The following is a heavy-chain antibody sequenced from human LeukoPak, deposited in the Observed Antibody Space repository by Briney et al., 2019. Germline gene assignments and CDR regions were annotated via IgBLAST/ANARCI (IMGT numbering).Heavy chain of an antibody. CDR2: ISSSSSTI. CDR3: ARDRVDTAMPSDY. Sequence: PGGSLRLSCAASGFTFSSYSMNWVRQAPGKGLEWVSYISSSSSTIYYADSVKGRFTISRDNAKNSLYLQMNSLRAEDTAVYYCARDRVDTAMPSDYWGQGTLVTVSS. D-gene: IGHD5-18*01. CDR1: GFTFSSYS. V-gene: IGHV3-48*04. J-gene: IGHJ4*02.